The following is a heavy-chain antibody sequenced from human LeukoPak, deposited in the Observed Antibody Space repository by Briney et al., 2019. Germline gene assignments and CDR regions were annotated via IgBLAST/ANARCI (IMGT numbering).Heavy chain of an antibody. CDR2: INHSGST. D-gene: IGHD6-6*01. V-gene: IGHV4-34*01. J-gene: IGHJ5*02. Sequence: PSETLSLTCAVYGGSFSGYYWSWIRQPPGKGLEWIGEINHSGSTNYNPSLKSRVTISVDTSKNQFSLKLSSVTAADTAVYYCARRRPYSSSGWFDPWGQGTLVTVSS. CDR1: GGSFSGYY. CDR3: ARRRPYSSSGWFDP.